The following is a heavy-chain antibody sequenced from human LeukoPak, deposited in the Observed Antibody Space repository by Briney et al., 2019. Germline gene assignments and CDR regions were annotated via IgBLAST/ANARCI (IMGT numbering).Heavy chain of an antibody. CDR2: IRSKTDGGTT. J-gene: IGHJ4*02. V-gene: IGHV3-15*01. CDR1: GFTFSRHW. CDR3: TTDAGFYFDY. Sequence: GGSLRLSCAASGFTFSRHWMTWVRQAPGKGLEWVGRIRSKTDGGTTDYAAPVKGRFTISRDDSKNTLYLQMNSLKTEDTAVYYCTTDAGFYFDYWGQGTLVTVSS.